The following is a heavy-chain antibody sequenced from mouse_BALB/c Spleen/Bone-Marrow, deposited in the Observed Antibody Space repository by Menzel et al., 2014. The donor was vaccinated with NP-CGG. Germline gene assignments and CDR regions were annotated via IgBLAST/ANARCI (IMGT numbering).Heavy chain of an antibody. J-gene: IGHJ4*01. CDR2: ISDGGSYT. Sequence: EVHLVESGGGLVKPGGPLKLSCAASGFIFSDYYMYWVRQTPEKRLEWVATISDGGSYTSYPDSVKGRFTVSRDNAKNNLYLQMSSLKSEDTAFYYCARTYRPYALDYWGQGSSVTVSS. CDR3: ARTYRPYALDY. V-gene: IGHV5-4*02. CDR1: GFIFSDYY. D-gene: IGHD2-14*01.